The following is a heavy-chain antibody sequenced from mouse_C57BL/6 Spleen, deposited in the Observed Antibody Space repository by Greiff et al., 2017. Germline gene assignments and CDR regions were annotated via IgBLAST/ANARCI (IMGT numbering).Heavy chain of an antibody. CDR1: GFTFSNYW. Sequence: EVKVVESGGGLVQPGGSMKLSCVASGFTFSNYWMNWVRQSPEKGLEWVAQIRMKSDNYATHYAESVKGRFTISRDDSKSSVYLQMNNLRAEDTGIYYCTGAYYYVPYYFDYWGQGTTLTVSS. CDR3: TGAYYYVPYYFDY. V-gene: IGHV6-3*01. J-gene: IGHJ2*01. CDR2: IRMKSDNYAT. D-gene: IGHD1-1*01.